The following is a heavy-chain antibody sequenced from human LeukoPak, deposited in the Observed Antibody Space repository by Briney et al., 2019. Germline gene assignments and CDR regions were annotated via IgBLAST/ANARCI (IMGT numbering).Heavy chain of an antibody. V-gene: IGHV6-1*01. D-gene: IGHD2/OR15-2a*01. J-gene: IGHJ6*02. CDR2: TYYRSKWNN. CDR1: GDSVSXXSAA. Sequence: TXAISGDSVSXXSAAXXWIRQSPSRGLEWLGRTYYRSKWNNDYAVSVKGRITINPDTSKNQFSLQLNSVTPEDTAVYYCVRGFFYVGMDVWGQGTTVTVSS. CDR3: VRGFFYVGMDV.